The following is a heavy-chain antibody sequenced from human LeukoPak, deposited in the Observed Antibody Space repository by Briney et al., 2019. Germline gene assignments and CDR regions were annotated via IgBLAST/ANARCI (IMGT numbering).Heavy chain of an antibody. Sequence: GGSLRLSCAASGFTFSSYAMSWVRQAPGKGLEWVSAISGSGGSTYYADSVKGRFTISRDNSKNTLYLQMNSLRDEDTAVYYCARATAITGTRYFDYWGQGTLVTVSS. J-gene: IGHJ4*02. CDR1: GFTFSSYA. CDR2: ISGSGGST. CDR3: ARATAITGTRYFDY. D-gene: IGHD1-20*01. V-gene: IGHV3-23*01.